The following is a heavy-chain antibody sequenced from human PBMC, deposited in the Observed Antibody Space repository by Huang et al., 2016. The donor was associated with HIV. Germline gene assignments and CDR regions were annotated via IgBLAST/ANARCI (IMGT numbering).Heavy chain of an antibody. Sequence: QVRLEQWGPNLLKPSDTLSLKCAVYGGSFSDYFWPWIRQSPVKALEWIGEVNHRGRSTHNPSLRSRVSMSVDSSKNQFYLNLTSVTAADTAVYFCARPKMTATPSDSSWSYFDFWGRGTPVTVSS. J-gene: IGHJ4*02. CDR2: VNHRGRS. V-gene: IGHV4-34*01. D-gene: IGHD3-10*01. CDR1: GGSFSDYF. CDR3: ARPKMTATPSDSSWSYFDF.